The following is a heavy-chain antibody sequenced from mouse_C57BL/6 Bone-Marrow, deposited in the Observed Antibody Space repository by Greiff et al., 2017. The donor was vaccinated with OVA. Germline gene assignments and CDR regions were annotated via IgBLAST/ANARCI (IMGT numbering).Heavy chain of an antibody. CDR1: GYTFTSYW. CDR3: ARSHYYGSYFDD. Sequence: QVQLQQPGAELVRPGTSVKLSCKASGYTFTSYWMHWVKQRPGQGLEWIGVIDPSDSYTNYNQKFKGKATLTVDTSSSTAYMQLSSLTSEDSAVYYCARSHYYGSYFDDWGQGTTLTVSS. J-gene: IGHJ2*01. D-gene: IGHD1-1*01. V-gene: IGHV1-59*01. CDR2: IDPSDSYT.